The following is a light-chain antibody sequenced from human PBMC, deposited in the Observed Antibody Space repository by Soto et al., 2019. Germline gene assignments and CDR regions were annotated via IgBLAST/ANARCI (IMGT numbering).Light chain of an antibody. CDR1: HSVSSSY. CDR2: GAS. V-gene: IGKV3-20*01. Sequence: EIVLTQSPGTLSLSPGERATLSCRASHSVSSSYLAWYQQKPGQAPRLLIYGASSRATGIPDRFSGSGSGTDFTLTTSRLEPEDFAVYYCQQYGSSPPYTFGQGTTLEIK. CDR3: QQYGSSPPYT. J-gene: IGKJ2*01.